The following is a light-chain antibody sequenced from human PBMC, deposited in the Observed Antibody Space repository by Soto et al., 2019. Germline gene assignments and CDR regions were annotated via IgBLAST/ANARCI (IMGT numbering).Light chain of an antibody. J-gene: IGLJ1*01. CDR3: CSYAGSSYV. Sequence: QSALTQPRSVSGSPGQAVTISCTGPSSDVGGYNYVSWYQQHPGKAPKLMIYDVSKLPSGVPDRYSGSKSGNTASMTISGLQAEDEADYYCCSYAGSSYVFGIGTKLNVL. CDR2: DVS. V-gene: IGLV2-11*02. CDR1: SSDVGGYNY.